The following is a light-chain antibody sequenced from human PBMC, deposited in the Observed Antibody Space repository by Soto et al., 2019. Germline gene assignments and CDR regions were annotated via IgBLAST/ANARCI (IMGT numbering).Light chain of an antibody. CDR1: QSVSSN. CDR2: GAS. Sequence: EIVMTQSPATLSVSPGERATLSCRASQSVSSNLAWYQQKPGQAPRLLVYGASTRPTDIPTRFSGSGSGTEFTLTISSLQSEDFAVYYCQQYNNWPLWTFGQGTKVDIK. V-gene: IGKV3-15*01. J-gene: IGKJ1*01. CDR3: QQYNNWPLWT.